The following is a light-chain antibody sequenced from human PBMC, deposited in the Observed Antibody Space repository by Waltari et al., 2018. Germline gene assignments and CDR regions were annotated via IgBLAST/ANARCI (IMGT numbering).Light chain of an antibody. Sequence: DIVMTQSPDSLAVSLGERATVKCKSSQSLLYSPNNKKCLAWYQQKPGQAPKLLIYWASTRESGVPDRFSGRGSGTDFTLTISSLQPEDVAIYYCQQYYTTPYTFGQGTKLEIK. J-gene: IGKJ2*01. CDR3: QQYYTTPYT. V-gene: IGKV4-1*01. CDR1: QSLLYSPNNKKC. CDR2: WAS.